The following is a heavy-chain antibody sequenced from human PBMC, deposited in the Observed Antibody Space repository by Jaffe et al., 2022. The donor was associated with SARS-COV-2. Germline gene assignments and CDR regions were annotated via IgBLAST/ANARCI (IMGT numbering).Heavy chain of an antibody. Sequence: EVQLVESGGGLVKPGGSLRLSCAASGFTFSSYSMNWVRQAPGKGLEWVSSISSSSSYIYYADSVKGRFTISRDNAKNSLYLQMNSLRAEDTAVYYCARDLAGFGELGGFDPWGQGTLVTVSS. D-gene: IGHD3-10*01. CDR2: ISSSSSYI. CDR1: GFTFSSYS. J-gene: IGHJ5*02. CDR3: ARDLAGFGELGGFDP. V-gene: IGHV3-21*01.